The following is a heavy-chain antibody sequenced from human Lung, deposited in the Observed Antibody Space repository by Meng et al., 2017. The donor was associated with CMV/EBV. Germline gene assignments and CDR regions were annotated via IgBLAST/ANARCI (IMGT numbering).Heavy chain of an antibody. CDR2: INSDERSR. Sequence: EVQLVESGGGLVQLGGSRRLSCAASGLSFSNHWLHWVRQAPGKGLVWVARINSDERSRRYADSVRGRFTISRDNSKNTLYLQMDSLRAEDTAMYYCARGVGESLGWEMGYWGQGTLVTVSS. J-gene: IGHJ4*02. CDR1: GLSFSNHW. CDR3: ARGVGESLGWEMGY. D-gene: IGHD3-3*01. V-gene: IGHV3-74*01.